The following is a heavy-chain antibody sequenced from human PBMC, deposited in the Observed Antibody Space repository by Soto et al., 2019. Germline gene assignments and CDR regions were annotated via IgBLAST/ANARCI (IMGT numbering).Heavy chain of an antibody. CDR1: GDSITSNSYF. CDR3: ARHGYTSGRTYFDY. D-gene: IGHD6-19*01. Sequence: SETLSLTCTVSGDSITSNSYFWGWIRQPPGKGLEWIGSIYDRGSTYSNPSLKSRLTTSLDTSKNQFSLKLTSVTAADTAVYYCARHGYTSGRTYFDYWGQGTLVT. CDR2: IYDRGST. V-gene: IGHV4-39*01. J-gene: IGHJ4*02.